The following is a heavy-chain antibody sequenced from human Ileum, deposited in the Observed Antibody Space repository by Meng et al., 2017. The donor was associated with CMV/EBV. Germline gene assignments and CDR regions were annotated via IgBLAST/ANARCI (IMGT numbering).Heavy chain of an antibody. CDR1: SGSISSGNFY. V-gene: IGHV4-30-4*08. CDR2: IYYSGSP. CDR3: VRQVVAASFDY. J-gene: IGHJ4*02. D-gene: IGHD2-15*01. Sequence: QVVLQESGPGLVKPSQTLSPTCSVSSGSISSGNFYWDWIRQPPGRGLEWIGYIYYSGSPYYKPSLKSRVTISLDTSRNQFSLNLRSVTATDSAVYYCVRQVVAASFDYWGQGALVTVSS.